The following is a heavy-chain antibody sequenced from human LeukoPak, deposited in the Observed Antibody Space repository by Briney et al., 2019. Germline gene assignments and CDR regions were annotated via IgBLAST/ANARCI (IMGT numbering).Heavy chain of an antibody. CDR1: GYTFTSYG. CDR2: IIPIFGTA. V-gene: IGHV1-69*13. Sequence: GASVKVSCKASGYTFTSYGISWVRQAPGQGLEWMGGIIPIFGTANYAQKFQGRVTITADESTSTAYMELSSLRSEDTAAYYCGRGDKGPWELDYWGQGTLVTVSS. J-gene: IGHJ4*02. CDR3: GRGDKGPWELDY. D-gene: IGHD1-26*01.